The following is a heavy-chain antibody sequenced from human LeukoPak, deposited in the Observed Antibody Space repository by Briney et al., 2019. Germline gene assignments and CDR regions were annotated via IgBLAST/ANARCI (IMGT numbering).Heavy chain of an antibody. CDR3: AKDVQNHYDINGLIDY. CDR2: INSDGSST. CDR1: GFIFSSYW. J-gene: IGHJ4*02. Sequence: GGSLRLSCAASGFIFSSYWMHWVRQAPGKGLVCVSRINSDGSSTSYADSVKGRFTISRDNAKNTLYLQMNSLRPEDTAVYYCAKDVQNHYDINGLIDYWGQGTLGTVSS. V-gene: IGHV3-74*01. D-gene: IGHD3-22*01.